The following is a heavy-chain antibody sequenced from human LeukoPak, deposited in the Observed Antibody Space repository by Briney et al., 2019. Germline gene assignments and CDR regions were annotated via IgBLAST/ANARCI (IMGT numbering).Heavy chain of an antibody. CDR2: MNAKSGHT. D-gene: IGHD3-22*01. J-gene: IGHJ6*02. V-gene: IGHV1-8*01. CDR1: GYTFTSYH. CDR3: ARGMFDNSGHYYYFYYALDV. Sequence: ASVKVSCKASGYTFTSYHIDWVRQAPGQGPEWMGWMNAKSGHTGYAQNLEGRVTMTRDTSTNTAYMELRGLRSEDTAVYFCARGMFDNSGHYYYFYYALDVWGQGTTVTVSS.